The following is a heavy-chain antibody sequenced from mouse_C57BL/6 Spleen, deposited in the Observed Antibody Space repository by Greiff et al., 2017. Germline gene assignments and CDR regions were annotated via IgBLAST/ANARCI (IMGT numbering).Heavy chain of an antibody. V-gene: IGHV5-17*01. CDR1: GFTFSDYG. CDR2: ISSGSSTI. J-gene: IGHJ4*01. D-gene: IGHD1-1*01. Sequence: EVQLVESGGGLVKPGGSLKLSCAASGFTFSDYGMHWVRQAPEKGLEWVAYISSGSSTIYYADTVKGRFTISRDNAKNTLFLQMTSLRSEDTAMYYCASYGSSSLYAMDYWGQGTSVTVSS. CDR3: ASYGSSSLYAMDY.